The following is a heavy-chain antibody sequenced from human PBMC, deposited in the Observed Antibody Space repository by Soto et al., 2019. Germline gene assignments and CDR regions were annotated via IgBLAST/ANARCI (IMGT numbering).Heavy chain of an antibody. CDR1: GFTFDDYA. Sequence: EVQLVESGGGLVQPGRSLRLSCAASGFTFDDYAMHWVRQAPGKGLEWVSGISWNSGSIGYADSVKGRFTISRDNAKNSLYLQRNSLRVEDTAFYYCAKEGGGEVGFDYWGQGTLVTVSS. CDR2: ISWNSGSI. V-gene: IGHV3-9*01. D-gene: IGHD3-16*01. CDR3: AKEGGGEVGFDY. J-gene: IGHJ4*02.